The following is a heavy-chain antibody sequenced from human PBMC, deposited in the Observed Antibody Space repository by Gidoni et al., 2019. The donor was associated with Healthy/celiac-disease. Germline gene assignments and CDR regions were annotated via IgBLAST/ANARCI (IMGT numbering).Heavy chain of an antibody. Sequence: QVQLQQWGAGLLKPSETLSLTCAVYGGSFSGYYWSWIRQPPGKGLEWIGEINHSGSTNYNPSLESRVTISVDTSKNQFSLKLSSVTAADTAVYYCARGKTIAAAGGYFDYWGQGTLVTVSS. CDR2: INHSGST. V-gene: IGHV4-34*01. CDR1: GGSFSGYY. D-gene: IGHD6-13*01. CDR3: ARGKTIAAAGGYFDY. J-gene: IGHJ4*02.